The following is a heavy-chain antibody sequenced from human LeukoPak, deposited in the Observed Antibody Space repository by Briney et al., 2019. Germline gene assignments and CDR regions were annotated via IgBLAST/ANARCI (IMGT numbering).Heavy chain of an antibody. CDR2: IYYSGST. CDR3: ASGLVRGLVPVFLDN. J-gene: IGHJ4*01. V-gene: IGHV4-59*01. D-gene: IGHD3-10*01. Sequence: SETLSLTCTVSGGSISSYYWSWIRQPPGKGLEWIGYIYYSGSTNYNPSLKSRVTISVDTSKNQFSLKLSSVTAADTAVYYCASGLVRGLVPVFLDNWGHGTLVTVSS. CDR1: GGSISSYY.